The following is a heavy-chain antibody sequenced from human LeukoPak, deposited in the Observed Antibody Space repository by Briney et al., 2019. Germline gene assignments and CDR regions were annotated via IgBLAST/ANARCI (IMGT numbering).Heavy chain of an antibody. J-gene: IGHJ6*03. Sequence: SETLSLTCAVSGGSFSAYYWSWIRQSPVKGLEWIGQINHSGSTNYNPSLKSRVTISVDTSKKQFSLKLSSVTAADTAVYYCARAFYPGYYSYMAVWGKGTTVTVSS. CDR1: GGSFSAYY. CDR3: ARAFYPGYYSYMAV. CDR2: INHSGST. D-gene: IGHD3-3*02. V-gene: IGHV4-34*01.